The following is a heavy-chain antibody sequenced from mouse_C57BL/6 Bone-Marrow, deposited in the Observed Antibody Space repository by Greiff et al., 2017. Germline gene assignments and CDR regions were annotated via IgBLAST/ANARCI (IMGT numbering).Heavy chain of an antibody. Sequence: EVNVVESGGGLVKPGGSLKLSCAASGFTFSDYGMPWVRQAPEKGLEWVAYISSGSSTIYYADTVKGRFTISRDNAKNTLFLQMTSLRSEDTAMYYCARQVDYYGSYYFDYWGQGTTLTVSS. J-gene: IGHJ2*01. CDR1: GFTFSDYG. D-gene: IGHD1-1*01. CDR2: ISSGSSTI. V-gene: IGHV5-17*01. CDR3: ARQVDYYGSYYFDY.